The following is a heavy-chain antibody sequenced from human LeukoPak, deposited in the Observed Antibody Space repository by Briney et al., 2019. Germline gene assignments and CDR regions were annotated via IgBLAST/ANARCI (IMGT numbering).Heavy chain of an antibody. CDR1: GFTFSSYS. CDR2: ISSSGSTI. V-gene: IGHV3-48*04. CDR3: ARYPSGLIDY. Sequence: HTGGSLRLSCIASGFTFSSYSMNWVRQAPGKGLEWVSYISSSGSTIYYADSVKGRFTISRDNAKNSLYLQMNSLRAEDTAVYYCARYPSGLIDYWGQGTLVTVSS. D-gene: IGHD2-15*01. J-gene: IGHJ4*02.